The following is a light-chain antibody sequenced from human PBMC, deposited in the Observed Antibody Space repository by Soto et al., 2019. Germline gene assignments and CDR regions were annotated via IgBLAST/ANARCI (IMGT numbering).Light chain of an antibody. V-gene: IGKV3-15*01. CDR2: GAS. CDR1: QNVSRN. Sequence: EIVMTQSPATLSVSPGERATLSCRASQNVSRNLAWYQQKPGQAPRLLIYGASTRASGIPARFSGSGSGTQFTLTISSLQSEDFAVYYCQQYNTWPEAFGPGTKVEIK. CDR3: QQYNTWPEA. J-gene: IGKJ3*01.